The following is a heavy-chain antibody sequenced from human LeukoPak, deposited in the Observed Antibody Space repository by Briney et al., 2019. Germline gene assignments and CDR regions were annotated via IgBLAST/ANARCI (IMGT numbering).Heavy chain of an antibody. V-gene: IGHV1-18*01. CDR3: AREMFRGVIDY. CDR2: ISAYNGNT. CDR1: GYTFTSYD. J-gene: IGHJ4*02. D-gene: IGHD3-10*01. Sequence: ASVTVSREASGYTFTSYDISWVRQAPGQGLEWMGWISAYNGNTNYAQELQGRVTMTTDTSTSTAYMELRSLRSDDTAVYYCAREMFRGVIDYWGQGALGSASS.